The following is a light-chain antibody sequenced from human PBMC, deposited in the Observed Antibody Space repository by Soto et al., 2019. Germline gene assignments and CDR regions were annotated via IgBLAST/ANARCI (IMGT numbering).Light chain of an antibody. CDR2: GAS. CDR1: QSVSSN. J-gene: IGKJ5*01. V-gene: IGKV3-15*01. CDR3: QQYHNWHTIT. Sequence: EIVMTQSPATLSVSPGERATLFCRASQSVSSNLAWYQQKPGQAPRLLIYGASTRATGIPARFSGSGSGTEFTLTISNLKSEDFAVYFCQQYHNWHTITFGQGTRLEIK.